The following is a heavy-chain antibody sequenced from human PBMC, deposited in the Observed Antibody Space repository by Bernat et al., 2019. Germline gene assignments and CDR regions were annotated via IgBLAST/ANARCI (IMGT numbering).Heavy chain of an antibody. CDR1: GGSISTGDYY. CDR3: ARVEGAYVDFDI. V-gene: IGHV4-31*03. CDR2: IYYSGNT. Sequence: QVQLQESGPGLVKPSQTLSLICTVSGGSISTGDYYWSWIRQHPGKGLEWIGYIYYSGNTYYNPSLQSRVTISVDTSKNQFSLKLSSVTAADTAVYFCARVEGAYVDFDIWGQGTMGTVSS. D-gene: IGHD4-17*01. J-gene: IGHJ3*02.